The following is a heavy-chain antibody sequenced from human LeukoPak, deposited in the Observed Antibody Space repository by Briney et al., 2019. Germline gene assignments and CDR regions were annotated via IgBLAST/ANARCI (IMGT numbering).Heavy chain of an antibody. J-gene: IGHJ4*02. V-gene: IGHV1-2*02. Sequence: ASVKVSCKASGYTFTGYYMHWVRQAPGQGLEWMGWINPNSGGTNYAQKFQGRVTMTRDTSISTAYMELGRLRSDDTAVYYCARALYYYDSSAPGDYWGQGTLVTVSS. CDR2: INPNSGGT. CDR1: GYTFTGYY. D-gene: IGHD3-22*01. CDR3: ARALYYYDSSAPGDY.